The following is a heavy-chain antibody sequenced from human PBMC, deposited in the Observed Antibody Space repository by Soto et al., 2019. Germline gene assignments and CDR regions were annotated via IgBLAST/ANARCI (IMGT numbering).Heavy chain of an antibody. Sequence: GGSLRLSCAASGFTFSDYYMSWIRQAPGKGLEWVSYISSSGSTIYYADSVKGRFTISRDNAKNSLYLQMNSLRAEDTAVYYCARTSITGTYTLSWFDPWGQGTLVTVSS. CDR3: ARTSITGTYTLSWFDP. CDR1: GFTFSDYY. D-gene: IGHD1-7*01. J-gene: IGHJ5*02. CDR2: ISSSGSTI. V-gene: IGHV3-11*01.